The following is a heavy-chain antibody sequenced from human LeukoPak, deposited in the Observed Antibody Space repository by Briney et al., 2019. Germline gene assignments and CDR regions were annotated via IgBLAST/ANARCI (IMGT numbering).Heavy chain of an antibody. CDR1: GFTFSSYA. J-gene: IGHJ4*02. Sequence: GGSLRLSCAASGFTFSSYAMSWVRQAPGKGLEWVSAISGSGGSTYYADSVKGRFTISRDNSKNTLYLQMNSLRAEDTAVYYCAKNRMVRGVRPPLDNWGQGTLVTVSS. CDR2: ISGSGGST. CDR3: AKNRMVRGVRPPLDN. V-gene: IGHV3-23*01. D-gene: IGHD3-10*01.